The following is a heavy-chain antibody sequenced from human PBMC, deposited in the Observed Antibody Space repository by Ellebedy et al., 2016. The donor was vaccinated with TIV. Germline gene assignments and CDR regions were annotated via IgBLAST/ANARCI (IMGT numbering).Heavy chain of an antibody. Sequence: SVKVSCXASGYTFTSYYMHWVRQAPGQGLEWMGIINPSGGSTSYAQKFQGRVTMTRDTSTSTVYMELSSLRSEDTAVYYCARDLVRTGTTFDYWGQGTLVTVSS. CDR3: ARDLVRTGTTFDY. D-gene: IGHD1-7*01. V-gene: IGHV1-46*01. CDR2: INPSGGST. J-gene: IGHJ4*02. CDR1: GYTFTSYY.